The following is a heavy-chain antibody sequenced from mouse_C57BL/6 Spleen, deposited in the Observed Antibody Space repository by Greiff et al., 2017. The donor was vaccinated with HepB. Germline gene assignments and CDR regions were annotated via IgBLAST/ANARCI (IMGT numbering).Heavy chain of an antibody. Sequence: EVKLVESGPGLVKPSQSLSLTCSVTGYSITSGYYWNWIRQFPGNKLEWMGYISYDGSNNYNPSLKNRISITRDTSKNQFFLKLNSVTTEDTATYYCARNWDPWFAYWGQGTLVTVSA. CDR1: GYSITSGYY. CDR2: ISYDGSN. D-gene: IGHD4-1*01. J-gene: IGHJ3*01. V-gene: IGHV3-6*01. CDR3: ARNWDPWFAY.